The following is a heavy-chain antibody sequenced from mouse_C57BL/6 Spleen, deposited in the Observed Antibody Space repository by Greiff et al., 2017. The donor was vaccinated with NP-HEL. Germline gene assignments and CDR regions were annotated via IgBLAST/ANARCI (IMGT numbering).Heavy chain of an antibody. CDR2: IYPRDGST. CDR1: GYTFTSYD. J-gene: IGHJ4*01. Sequence: QVQLKQSGPELVKPGASVKLSCKASGYTFTSYDINWVKQRPGQGLEWIGWIYPRDGSTKYNEKFKGKATLTVDTSSSTAYMELHSLTSEDSAVYFCARCYYDYDGYYAMDYWGQGTSVTVSS. D-gene: IGHD2-4*01. V-gene: IGHV1-85*01. CDR3: ARCYYDYDGYYAMDY.